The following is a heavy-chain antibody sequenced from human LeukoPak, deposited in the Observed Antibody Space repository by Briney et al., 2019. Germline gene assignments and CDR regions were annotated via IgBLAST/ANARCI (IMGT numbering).Heavy chain of an antibody. V-gene: IGHV4-39*07. J-gene: IGHJ6*03. CDR2: IYYSGST. CDR3: ATGDYYGSGSYRYYYYMDV. D-gene: IGHD3-10*01. CDR1: GGSISSSSHY. Sequence: PSETLSLTCTVSGGSISSSSHYWGWIRQPPGKGLEWIGSIYYSGSTYYNPSLKSRVTISVDTSKNQFSLKLSSVTAADTAVYYCATGDYYGSGSYRYYYYMDVWGKGTTVTISS.